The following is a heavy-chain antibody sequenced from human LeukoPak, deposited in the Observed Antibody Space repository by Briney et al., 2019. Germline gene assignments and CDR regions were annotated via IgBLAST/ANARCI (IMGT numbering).Heavy chain of an antibody. J-gene: IGHJ4*02. V-gene: IGHV4-30-4*02. CDR1: GGSISSGDYY. CDR3: AREGSWFDY. CDR2: IYYSGST. D-gene: IGHD6-13*01. Sequence: SETLSLTCTVSGGSISSGDYYWSWIRQPPGKGLEWIGFIYYSGSTYYNPSLKSRVTMSVDTSKNQFSLKLSSVTAADTAVYYCAREGSWFDYWGQGTLVTVSS.